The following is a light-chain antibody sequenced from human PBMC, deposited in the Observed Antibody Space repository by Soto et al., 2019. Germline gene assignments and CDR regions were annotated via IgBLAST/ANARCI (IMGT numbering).Light chain of an antibody. CDR3: QQPYNTPRT. J-gene: IGKJ1*01. Sequence: DIQMTQSPSSLSASVGDRVTITCRASQSISSNVNWYQQRPGKAPNLLIYAASSLQSEVPSSFSGSGSVTDFTLTISSLQPEDFATYYCQQPYNTPRTVGQGTKVE. V-gene: IGKV1-39*01. CDR2: AAS. CDR1: QSISSN.